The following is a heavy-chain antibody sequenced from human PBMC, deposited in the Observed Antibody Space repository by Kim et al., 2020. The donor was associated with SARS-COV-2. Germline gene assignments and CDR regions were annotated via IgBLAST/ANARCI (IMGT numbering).Heavy chain of an antibody. CDR3: ASRRYTGTYYYFDC. CDR2: INSDGGTT. D-gene: IGHD1-26*01. J-gene: IGHJ4*02. V-gene: IGHV3-74*01. CDR1: GFTFSSYW. Sequence: GGSLRLSCAASGFTFSSYWMHWVRQAPGKGLVWVSRINSDGGTTSYADSVKGRFTISRDNAKSTLYLQMNSLRAEDTAVYYCASRRYTGTYYYFDCWGQGTLVTPSA.